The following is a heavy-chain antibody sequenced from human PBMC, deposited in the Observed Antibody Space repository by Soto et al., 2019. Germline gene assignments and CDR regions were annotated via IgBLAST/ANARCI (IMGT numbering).Heavy chain of an antibody. V-gene: IGHV3-30-3*01. D-gene: IGHD2-21*02. CDR3: ALKIVRVFCGGDCLSDVFDF. J-gene: IGHJ3*01. Sequence: PGGSLRLSCAASGFTFSSYAMHWVRQAPGKGLEWVAVISYDGSNKYYADSVKGRFTISRDNSKTTLYLQMNSLRAEDTAVYYCALKIVRVFCGGDCLSDVFDFWGQGTMVTVSS. CDR2: ISYDGSNK. CDR1: GFTFSSYA.